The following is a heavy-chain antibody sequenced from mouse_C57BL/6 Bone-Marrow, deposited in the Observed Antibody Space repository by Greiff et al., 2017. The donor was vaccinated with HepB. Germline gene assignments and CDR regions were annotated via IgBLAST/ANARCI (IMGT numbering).Heavy chain of an antibody. D-gene: IGHD2-3*01. Sequence: EVLLVESGPSLVRPSQTLSLTCTVTGFSINSDCYWMWIRQLPGNKLEFFGYTFDSGITYYNPSLESRTYITRDTSNNQFSLKLSSVTTEDTAAYDCARADGSWYFDVWGTGTTVTVSS. CDR3: ARADGSWYFDV. J-gene: IGHJ1*03. CDR1: GFSINSDCY. CDR2: TFDSGIT. V-gene: IGHV3-3*01.